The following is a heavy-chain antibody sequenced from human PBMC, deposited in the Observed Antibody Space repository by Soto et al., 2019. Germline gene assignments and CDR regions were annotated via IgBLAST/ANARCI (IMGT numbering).Heavy chain of an antibody. Sequence: QVQLVESGGGLVKPGGSLRLSCAASGFTFSDYYMRWIRQAPGKGLEWISYIGDSGDSKYYADSLKGRFTISRDNAKKSLYLQLNSLRADDTAVYHCARGPRGYSGYSDFWGQGTLVTVSS. CDR1: GFTFSDYY. CDR2: IGDSGDSK. J-gene: IGHJ4*02. V-gene: IGHV3-11*01. D-gene: IGHD5-12*01. CDR3: ARGPRGYSGYSDF.